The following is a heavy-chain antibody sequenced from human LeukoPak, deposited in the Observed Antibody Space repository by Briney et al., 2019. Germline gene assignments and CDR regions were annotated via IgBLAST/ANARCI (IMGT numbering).Heavy chain of an antibody. Sequence: GGSLRLSCAASGFAFSSYAMSWVRQAPGKGLEWVSAISGSGGSTYYADSVKGRFTISRDNSKNTLYLQMNSLRAEDTAVYYCAKEAAKGYCSGGSCYSAPEHYFDYWGQGTLVTVSS. CDR2: ISGSGGST. CDR1: GFAFSSYA. J-gene: IGHJ4*02. V-gene: IGHV3-23*01. CDR3: AKEAAKGYCSGGSCYSAPEHYFDY. D-gene: IGHD2-15*01.